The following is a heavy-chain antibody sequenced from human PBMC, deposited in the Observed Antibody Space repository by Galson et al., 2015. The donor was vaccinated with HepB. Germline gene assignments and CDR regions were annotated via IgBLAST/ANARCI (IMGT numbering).Heavy chain of an antibody. D-gene: IGHD2-15*01. CDR1: GGTFSSYA. Sequence: SVKVSCTASGGTFSSYAMSWVRQAPGQGLEWMGGIIPIFGKANYAQKVQGRVTITADESTGTAYMEMSSLRSEDTAVYYCAIGGYCSGCSCYPLDYYYMDVWGKGTTVTVSS. V-gene: IGHV1-69*13. CDR3: AIGGYCSGCSCYPLDYYYMDV. CDR2: IIPIFGKA. J-gene: IGHJ6*03.